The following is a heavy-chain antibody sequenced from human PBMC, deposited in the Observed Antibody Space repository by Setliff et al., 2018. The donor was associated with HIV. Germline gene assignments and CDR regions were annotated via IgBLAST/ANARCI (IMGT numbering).Heavy chain of an antibody. Sequence: SETLSLTCTVSGGFIGTYYWSWIRQSPGKGLEWIGSVYYTGSTNYNPSLESRVTMSVDTSKNQFSLRLMSLTAADTAICYCARGRVTLNGVAAGHHYMAVWGKGNTVTVSS. CDR3: ARGRVTLNGVAAGHHYMAV. V-gene: IGHV4-59*13. D-gene: IGHD3-10*01. J-gene: IGHJ6*03. CDR1: GGFIGTYY. CDR2: VYYTGST.